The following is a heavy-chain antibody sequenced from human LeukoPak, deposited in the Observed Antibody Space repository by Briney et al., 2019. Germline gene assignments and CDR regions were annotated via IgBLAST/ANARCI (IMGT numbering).Heavy chain of an antibody. CDR3: ARDSYYDYVWGSSDY. CDR2: ISAYNGNT. CDR1: GYTFTSYG. V-gene: IGHV1-18*01. Sequence: GASVKVSCKASGYTFTSYGIRWVRQAPGQGLEWMGWISAYNGNTNYAQKLQGRVTMTTDTSTSTAYMELRSLRSDDTAVYYCARDSYYDYVWGSSDYWGQGTLVTVSS. D-gene: IGHD3-16*01. J-gene: IGHJ4*02.